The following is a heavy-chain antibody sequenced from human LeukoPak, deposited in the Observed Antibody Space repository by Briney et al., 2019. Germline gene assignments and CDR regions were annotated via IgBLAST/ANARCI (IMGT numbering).Heavy chain of an antibody. J-gene: IGHJ4*02. Sequence: PGGSLRLSCAASGFTFDDYAMHWVRQAPGKGLEWVSLISWDGGSTYYADSVKGRFTISRDNSKNSLYLQMNSLRAEDTALYYCAKDTFSGGAHYFDYWGQGTLVTVSS. CDR2: ISWDGGST. CDR3: AKDTFSGGAHYFDY. V-gene: IGHV3-43D*03. CDR1: GFTFDDYA. D-gene: IGHD3-10*01.